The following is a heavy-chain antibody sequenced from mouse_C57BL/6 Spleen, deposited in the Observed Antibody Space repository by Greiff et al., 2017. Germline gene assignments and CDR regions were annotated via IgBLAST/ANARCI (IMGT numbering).Heavy chain of an antibody. CDR1: GYAFSSYW. J-gene: IGHJ1*03. Sequence: QVQLKQSGAELVKPGASVKISCKASGYAFSSYWMNWVKQRPGKGLEWIGQIYPGDGDTNYNGKFKGKATLTADKSSSTAYMQLSSLTSEDSAVYFCARKGGNHLYFDVWGTGTTVTVSS. CDR3: ARKGGNHLYFDV. D-gene: IGHD2-1*01. V-gene: IGHV1-80*01. CDR2: IYPGDGDT.